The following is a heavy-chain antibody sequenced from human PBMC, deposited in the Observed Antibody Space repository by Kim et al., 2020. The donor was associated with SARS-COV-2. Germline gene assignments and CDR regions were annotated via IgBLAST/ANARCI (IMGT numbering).Heavy chain of an antibody. V-gene: IGHV3-13*01. D-gene: IGHD5-18*01. J-gene: IGHJ4*02. CDR3: ARGFRGYSYGWDEYYFDY. Sequence: KGRFTISRENAKNSLYLQMNSLRAGDTAVYYCARGFRGYSYGWDEYYFDYWGQGTLVTVSS.